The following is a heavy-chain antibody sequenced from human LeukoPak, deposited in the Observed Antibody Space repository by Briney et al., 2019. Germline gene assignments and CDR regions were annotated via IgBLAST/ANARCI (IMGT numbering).Heavy chain of an antibody. D-gene: IGHD5-18*01. Sequence: ASVKVSCKASGYTFIDYYIHWVRQAPGQGLKWMGIINPSGGTTSYAQNFQGRVTMTRDTSTSTVYMELSSLRSEDTAVYYCAREIGPRQLHLWGSAFDYWGQGTLVTVSS. V-gene: IGHV1-46*01. CDR3: AREIGPRQLHLWGSAFDY. J-gene: IGHJ4*02. CDR1: GYTFIDYY. CDR2: INPSGGTT.